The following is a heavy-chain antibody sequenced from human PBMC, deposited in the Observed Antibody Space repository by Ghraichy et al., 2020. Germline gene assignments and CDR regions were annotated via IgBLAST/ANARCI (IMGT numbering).Heavy chain of an antibody. J-gene: IGHJ4*02. CDR3: ARHYGDYVFFDY. CDR1: GGSISSYY. D-gene: IGHD4-17*01. CDR2: IYTSGST. Sequence: SQTLSLTCTVSGGSISSYYWSWIRQPPGKGLEWIGYIYTSGSTNYNPSLKSRVTISVDTSKNQFSLKLSSVTAADTAVYYCARHYGDYVFFDYWGQGTLVTVSS. V-gene: IGHV4-4*09.